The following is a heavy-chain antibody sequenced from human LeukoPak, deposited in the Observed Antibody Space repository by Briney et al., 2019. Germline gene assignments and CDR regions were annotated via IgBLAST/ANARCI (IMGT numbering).Heavy chain of an antibody. CDR1: GGSISSGGYY. CDR2: IYTSGNT. D-gene: IGHD4-17*01. Sequence: PSETLSLTCTVSGGSISSGGYYWSWIRQPAGKGLEWIGRIYTSGNTNYNPSLKSRVTISVDTSKNHFSLKLSSVTAADTAVYYCARGDGDYGWFDPWGQGTLVTVSS. V-gene: IGHV4-61*02. J-gene: IGHJ5*02. CDR3: ARGDGDYGWFDP.